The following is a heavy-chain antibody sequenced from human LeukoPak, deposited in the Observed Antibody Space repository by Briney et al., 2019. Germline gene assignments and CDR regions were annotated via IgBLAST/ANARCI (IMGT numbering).Heavy chain of an antibody. D-gene: IGHD3-22*01. J-gene: IGHJ4*02. V-gene: IGHV4-34*01. CDR1: GGSFSGYY. CDR3: AREHIDYYDSSGRGGDFDY. Sequence: PSETLSLTCAVYGGSFSGYYWSWIRQPPGKGLEWIGEINHSGSTNYNPSLKSRVTISVDTSKNQFSLKLSSVAAADTAVYYCAREHIDYYDSSGRGGDFDYWGQGTLVTVSS. CDR2: INHSGST.